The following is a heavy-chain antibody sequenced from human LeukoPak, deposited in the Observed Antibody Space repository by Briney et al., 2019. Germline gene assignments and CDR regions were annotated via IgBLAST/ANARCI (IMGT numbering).Heavy chain of an antibody. CDR3: ARHPLTYCSSTSCYG. D-gene: IGHD2-2*01. Sequence: SETLSLTCTVSGGSISSSSYYWGWIRQPPGKRLEWIGSIYYSGSTYYNPSLKSRITISVDTSKNQFSLKLSSVTAADTAVYYCARHPLTYCSSTSCYGWGQGTLVTVSS. CDR2: IYYSGST. V-gene: IGHV4-39*01. CDR1: GGSISSSSYY. J-gene: IGHJ1*01.